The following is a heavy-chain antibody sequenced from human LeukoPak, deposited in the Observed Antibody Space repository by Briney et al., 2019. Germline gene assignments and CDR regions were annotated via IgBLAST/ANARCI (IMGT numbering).Heavy chain of an antibody. CDR1: GYTLTELS. V-gene: IGHV1-24*01. CDR3: ATGITIAEYFQH. D-gene: IGHD1-14*01. Sequence: ASVKVSCKVSGYTLTELSMHWVRQAPGKGLEWMGGFDPEDGETIYAQKFQGRVTMTEDTSTDTAYMELSSLRSEDTAVYYCATGITIAEYFQHWGQGTLVTVSS. J-gene: IGHJ1*01. CDR2: FDPEDGET.